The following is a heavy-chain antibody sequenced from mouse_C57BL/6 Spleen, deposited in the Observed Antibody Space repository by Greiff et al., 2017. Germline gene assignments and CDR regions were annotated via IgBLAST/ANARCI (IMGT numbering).Heavy chain of an antibody. CDR1: GYTFTSYW. V-gene: IGHV1-69*01. CDR2: IDPSDSYT. D-gene: IGHD4-1*01. Sequence: QVQLQQPGAELVMPGASVKLSCKASGYTFTSYWMHWVKQRPGQGLEWIGEIDPSDSYTNYNQKFKGKSTLTVDKSSSTAYMQLSSLTSEDSAVYYCARSGLTGYFDYWGQGTTLTVAS. J-gene: IGHJ2*01. CDR3: ARSGLTGYFDY.